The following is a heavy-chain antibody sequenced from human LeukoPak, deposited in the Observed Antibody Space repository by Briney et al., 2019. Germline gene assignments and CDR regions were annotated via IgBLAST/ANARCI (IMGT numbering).Heavy chain of an antibody. CDR1: GYMFTAYH. CDR3: TRETATVTTGFDY. V-gene: IGHV1-2*02. D-gene: IGHD4-17*01. J-gene: IGHJ4*02. Sequence: ASVKVSCKASGYMFTAYHIHWVRQAPGQGLEWMGWINPNNGDTNYAQKFQGRVTMTRDTSSSTAYMELSRLRSDDTAVYYCTRETATVTTGFDYWGQGTLVTVSS. CDR2: INPNNGDT.